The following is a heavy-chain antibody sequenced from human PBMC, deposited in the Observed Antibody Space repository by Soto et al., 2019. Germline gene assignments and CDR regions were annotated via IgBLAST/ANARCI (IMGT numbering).Heavy chain of an antibody. Sequence: SETLSLTCTVSGGSISSYYWSWIRQPPGKGLEWIGYIYYSGSTNYNPSLKSRVTISVDTSKNQFSLKLSSVTAADTALYYCARCLYGDNSYLYYFDYWGQGTLVPVSS. D-gene: IGHD4-17*01. J-gene: IGHJ4*02. V-gene: IGHV4-59*01. CDR2: IYYSGST. CDR1: GGSISSYY. CDR3: ARCLYGDNSYLYYFDY.